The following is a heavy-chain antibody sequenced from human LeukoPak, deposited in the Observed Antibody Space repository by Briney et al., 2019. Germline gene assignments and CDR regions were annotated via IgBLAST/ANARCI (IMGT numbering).Heavy chain of an antibody. D-gene: IGHD2/OR15-2a*01. J-gene: IGHJ3*02. CDR3: ARKNDLFNAAFDI. CDR2: TYSDVNT. V-gene: IGHV3-53*01. Sequence: PGGSLRLSCAASGFTVSSNYMSWVRQAPGKGLEWVSITYSDVNTNYADSVKGRVTISGDNSKNTLSLQMNSLRAEDTAVYYCARKNDLFNAAFDIWGQGTVVTVSS. CDR1: GFTVSSNY.